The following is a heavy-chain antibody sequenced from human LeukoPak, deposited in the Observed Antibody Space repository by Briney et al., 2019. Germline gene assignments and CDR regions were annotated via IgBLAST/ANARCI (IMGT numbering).Heavy chain of an antibody. CDR1: GGSVSSGSYY. J-gene: IGHJ4*02. V-gene: IGHV4-61*01. Sequence: PSETLSLTCTVSGGSVSSGSYYWSWIRQPPGKGLEWIGYIYYSGSTNYNPSLKSRVTISVDTSKNQFSLKLSSVTAADTAVYYCARGDSSSWHLDYWGQGTLVTVSS. CDR3: ARGDSSSWHLDY. CDR2: IYYSGST. D-gene: IGHD6-13*01.